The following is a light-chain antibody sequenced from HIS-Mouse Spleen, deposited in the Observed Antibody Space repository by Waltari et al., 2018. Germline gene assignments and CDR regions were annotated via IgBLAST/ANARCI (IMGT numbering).Light chain of an antibody. CDR2: DAS. Sequence: EIVLTQSPATLSLSPGERATLSCRASQSVSSYLAWYQQKPGQAPRLLIYDASNRATGIPARFSGIGSGTDFTLTISSLEPEDFAVYYCQQRSNWPFGGGTKVEIK. J-gene: IGKJ4*01. V-gene: IGKV3-11*01. CDR3: QQRSNWP. CDR1: QSVSSY.